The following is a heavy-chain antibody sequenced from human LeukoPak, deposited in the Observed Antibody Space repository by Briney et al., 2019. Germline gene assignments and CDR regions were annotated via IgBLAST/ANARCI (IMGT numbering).Heavy chain of an antibody. CDR1: GGSISSSSYY. CDR2: IYYSGST. J-gene: IGHJ4*02. D-gene: IGHD1-7*01. CDR3: ARLRKDNWNYGITQTVFDY. V-gene: IGHV4-39*01. Sequence: SETLSLTCTVSGGSISSSSYYWGWIRQPPGKGLEWIGSIYYSGSTYYNPSLKSRVTISVDTSKNQFSLKLSSVTAADTAVYYCARLRKDNWNYGITQTVFDYWGQGTLVTVSS.